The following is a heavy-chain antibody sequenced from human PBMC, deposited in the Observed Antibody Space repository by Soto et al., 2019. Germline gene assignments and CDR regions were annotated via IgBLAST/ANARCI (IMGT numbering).Heavy chain of an antibody. CDR2: IYCSGST. CDR1: GGSISSYY. CDR3: AGSYYGSGSYYYYYYMDV. V-gene: IGHV4-59*08. J-gene: IGHJ6*03. D-gene: IGHD3-10*01. Sequence: TLSLTCTVSGGSISSYYWSWIRQPPGKGLEWIGYIYCSGSTNYNPSLKSRVTISVDTSKNQFSLKLSSVTAADTAVYYCAGSYYGSGSYYYYYYMDVWGKGTTVTVSS.